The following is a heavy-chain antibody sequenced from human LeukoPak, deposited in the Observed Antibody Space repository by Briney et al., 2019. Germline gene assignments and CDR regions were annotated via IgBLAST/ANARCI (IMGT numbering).Heavy chain of an antibody. J-gene: IGHJ4*02. Sequence: ASVKVSCKASGYTFSSYYMHWVRQAPGLELEWVGLINPTGDSTNYAQKFRGRVTMTRDASTGTVYMDLNSLTSEDTAVYYCAREASGGYFDYWGQGTLVTVSS. D-gene: IGHD4-23*01. V-gene: IGHV1-46*01. CDR3: AREASGGYFDY. CDR2: INPTGDST. CDR1: GYTFSSYY.